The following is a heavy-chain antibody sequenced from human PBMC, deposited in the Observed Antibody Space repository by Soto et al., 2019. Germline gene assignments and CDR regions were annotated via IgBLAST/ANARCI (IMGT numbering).Heavy chain of an antibody. D-gene: IGHD5-18*01. V-gene: IGHV4-39*01. J-gene: IGHJ6*03. CDR3: HSPANYCHSSMDV. CDR2: VYYSGST. CDR1: GGSVSGSSYY. Sequence: SETLSLTCTVSGGSVSGSSYYWGWVRQPPGKGLEWIGSVYYSGSTYYNPSLESRVTISVDKSKNQFSLKLMSLSAADTAVYYCHSPANYCHSSMDVSGKGRPVTVS.